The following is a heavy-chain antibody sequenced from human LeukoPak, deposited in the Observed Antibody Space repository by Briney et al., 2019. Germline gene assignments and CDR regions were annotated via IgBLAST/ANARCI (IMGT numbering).Heavy chain of an antibody. CDR3: ANTGDYYYYYMDV. J-gene: IGHJ6*03. Sequence: PGGSLRLSCAASGFTFSSYWMSWVRQAPGKGLEWVAVISYDGSNKYYADSVKGRFTISRDNSKNTLYLQMNSLRAEDTAVYYCANTGDYYYYYMDVWGNGTTVTVSS. CDR2: ISYDGSNK. CDR1: GFTFSSYW. V-gene: IGHV3-30*18. D-gene: IGHD7-27*01.